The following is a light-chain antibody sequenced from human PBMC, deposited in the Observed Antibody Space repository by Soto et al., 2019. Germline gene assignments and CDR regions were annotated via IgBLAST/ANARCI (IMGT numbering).Light chain of an antibody. CDR3: SSYTSNSTLV. Sequence: QSVLTQPASVSGSPGQSITISCTGTSSDVGGYNYVSWYQQHPGKAPKLMIFEVSKRPSGVSNRFSGSKSGNTASLTISGLQAEDEADYYCSSYTSNSTLVFGGGTQLTVL. CDR2: EVS. V-gene: IGLV2-14*01. CDR1: SSDVGGYNY. J-gene: IGLJ2*01.